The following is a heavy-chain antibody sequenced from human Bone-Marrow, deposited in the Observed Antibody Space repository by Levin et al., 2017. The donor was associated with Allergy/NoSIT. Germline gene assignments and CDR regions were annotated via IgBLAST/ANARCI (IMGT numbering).Heavy chain of an antibody. CDR2: IKTDGTII. Sequence: GGSLRLSCAASGFTFSAYWMYWVRQVPGEGLVWVSRIKTDGTIIAYADSVKGRFTISRDNAKNTLYLQMNSLRAEDMAVYFCARGGEGNTGLDYWGQGALVTVSS. D-gene: IGHD3-16*01. CDR1: GFTFSAYW. J-gene: IGHJ4*02. CDR3: ARGGEGNTGLDY. V-gene: IGHV3-74*01.